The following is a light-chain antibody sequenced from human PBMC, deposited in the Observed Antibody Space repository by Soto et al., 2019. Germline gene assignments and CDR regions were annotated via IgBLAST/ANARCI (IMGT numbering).Light chain of an antibody. CDR3: QQYNNWLGT. CDR2: DAS. J-gene: IGKJ1*01. CDR1: QSVSSY. Sequence: EIVLTQSPGTLSLSPGERATLSCRASQSVSSYLAWYQQKPGQAPRLLIYDASNRATGIPARFSGSGSGTEFTLTISSLQSEDFAVYYCQQYNNWLGTFGQGTKVDI. V-gene: IGKV3D-15*01.